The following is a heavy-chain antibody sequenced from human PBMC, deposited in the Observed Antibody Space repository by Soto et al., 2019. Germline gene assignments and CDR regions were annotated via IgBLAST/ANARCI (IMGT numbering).Heavy chain of an antibody. D-gene: IGHD3-3*01. CDR2: ISSSSSYI. Sequence: EVQLVESGGGLVKPGGSLRLSCASSGFTFSSYSMNWVRQAPGKGLEWVSSISSSSSYIYYADSVKGRFTISRDNAKNSLYLQMNCLSAEDTAVYYCARESGYYTYGMDVWGQGTTVTVSS. CDR3: ARESGYYTYGMDV. V-gene: IGHV3-21*01. CDR1: GFTFSSYS. J-gene: IGHJ6*02.